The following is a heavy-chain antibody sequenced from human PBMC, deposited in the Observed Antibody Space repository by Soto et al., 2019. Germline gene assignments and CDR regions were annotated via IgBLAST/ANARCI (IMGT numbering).Heavy chain of an antibody. J-gene: IGHJ6*02. CDR3: AREVRTAAPPIWDGYYYYRTDV. D-gene: IGHD6-6*01. V-gene: IGHV1-69*13. CDR2: IIPIFGTA. Sequence: SVKVSCKASGGTFSSYAISWVRQAPGQGLEWMGGIIPIFGTANYAQKFQGRVTITADESTSTAYMELSSLRSEDTAVYYCAREVRTAAPPIWDGYYYYRTDVWGQGTTVTVSS. CDR1: GGTFSSYA.